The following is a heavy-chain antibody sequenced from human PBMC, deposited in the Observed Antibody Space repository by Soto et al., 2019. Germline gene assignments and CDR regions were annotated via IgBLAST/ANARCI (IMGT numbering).Heavy chain of an antibody. D-gene: IGHD2-15*01. J-gene: IGHJ4*02. V-gene: IGHV3-23*01. CDR2: ISGSGGST. CDR1: GFTLSNYA. Sequence: VQLLESGGGLVQPGGSLRLSCAASGFTLSNYAMTWVRQAPGRGLEWVSAISGSGGSTYYADSVKGRFTISRDNSKNTLYLQMNSLRAEDTAVYYCAKRYCSGGYCYSSDYWGQGTLVTVSS. CDR3: AKRYCSGGYCYSSDY.